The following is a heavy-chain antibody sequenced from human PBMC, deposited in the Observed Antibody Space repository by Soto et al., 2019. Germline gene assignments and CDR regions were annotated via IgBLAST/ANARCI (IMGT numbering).Heavy chain of an antibody. J-gene: IGHJ4*02. CDR1: GFTFSAFW. CDR2: IKHDGSEK. CDR3: ARGGSWGPDF. D-gene: IGHD2-15*01. V-gene: IGHV3-7*01. Sequence: EVQLVESGGDLVQPGGSLRLSCAASGFTFSAFWMSWVRQAPGKGLDWVANIKHDGSEKYYVDSVEGRFTISRDNTKDSLYLQMNSLRAEDTAVYDCARGGSWGPDFWGQGTLVTVSS.